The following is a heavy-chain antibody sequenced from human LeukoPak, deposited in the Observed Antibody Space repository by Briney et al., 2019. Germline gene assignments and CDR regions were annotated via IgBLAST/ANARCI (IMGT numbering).Heavy chain of an antibody. V-gene: IGHV1-24*01. D-gene: IGHD5-18*01. CDR2: FDPEDGET. J-gene: IGHJ4*02. CDR3: ARDAWIQLCFDY. Sequence: ASVKVSCKVSGFTLTELSMHWVRQAPGKGLEWMGGFDPEDGETIYAQKFQGRVTITADESTSTTYMELSSLRSEDTAVYYCARDAWIQLCFDYWGQGTLVTVSS. CDR1: GFTLTELS.